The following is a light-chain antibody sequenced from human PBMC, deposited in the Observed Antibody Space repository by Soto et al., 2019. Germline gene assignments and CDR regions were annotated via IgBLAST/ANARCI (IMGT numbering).Light chain of an antibody. CDR2: GAS. V-gene: IGKV3D-15*01. Sequence: DIVMTQSPGTLSLSPGERATLSCRASQSVSNNYLAWYQQKPGQAPRLLIFGASTRATGIPARFSGSGSGTEFTLTISSLQSEEFSVYYCQQYNNWPAITFGQGTRLEIK. CDR3: QQYNNWPAIT. CDR1: QSVSNN. J-gene: IGKJ5*01.